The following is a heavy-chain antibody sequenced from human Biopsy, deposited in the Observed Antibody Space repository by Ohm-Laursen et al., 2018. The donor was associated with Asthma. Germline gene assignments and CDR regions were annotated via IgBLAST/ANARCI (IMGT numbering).Heavy chain of an antibody. CDR3: ARTYYDFLTGQVKDVFGV. CDR2: VNTGNGDT. D-gene: IGHD3-9*01. V-gene: IGHV1-3*04. CDR1: GYNFISFA. J-gene: IGHJ3*01. Sequence: ASVKVSCKTSGYNFISFAIHWVRQAPGQRLEWMGWVNTGNGDTKCSQKFQGRVTITRDTSAGTAYMELRSLRSEDTATYYCARTYYDFLTGQVKDVFGVWGQGTMVTVSS.